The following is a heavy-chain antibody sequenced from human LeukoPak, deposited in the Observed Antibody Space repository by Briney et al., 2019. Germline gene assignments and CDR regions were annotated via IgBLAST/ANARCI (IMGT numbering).Heavy chain of an antibody. CDR3: ARGYYYDSSGYYFDAFDI. CDR1: GGSISSGSYY. J-gene: IGHJ3*02. V-gene: IGHV4-30-2*01. D-gene: IGHD3-22*01. CDR2: IYHSGST. Sequence: SETLSLTCTVSGGSISSGSYYWSWIRQPPGKGLEWIGYIYHSGSTYYNPSLKSRVTISVDRSKNQFSLKLSSVTAADTAVYYCARGYYYDSSGYYFDAFDIWGQGTMVTVSS.